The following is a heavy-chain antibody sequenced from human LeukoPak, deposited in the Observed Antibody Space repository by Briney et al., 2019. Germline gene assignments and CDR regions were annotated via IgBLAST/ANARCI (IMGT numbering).Heavy chain of an antibody. J-gene: IGHJ3*02. CDR2: IIPIFGTA. CDR1: GGTFSSYA. D-gene: IGHD5-24*01. Sequence: ASVKVSCKASGGTFSSYAISWVRQAPGQGLEWMGGIIPIFGTANYAQKFQGRVTITADESTSTAYMELSSLRSEDTAVYCCARGGDGYNHDAFDIWGQGTMVTVSS. CDR3: ARGGDGYNHDAFDI. V-gene: IGHV1-69*13.